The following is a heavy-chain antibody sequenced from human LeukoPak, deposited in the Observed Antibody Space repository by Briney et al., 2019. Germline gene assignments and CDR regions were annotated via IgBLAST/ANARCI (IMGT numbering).Heavy chain of an antibody. V-gene: IGHV3-21*01. CDR3: ARLTSGNGLDV. CDR1: GFTFSRYS. CDR2: ISSSSSYR. Sequence: GGSLRLSCAASGFTFSRYSMNWVRQAPGKGLEWVSSISSSSSYRYYADSVKGRFTISRDNAKNPLHLQMNSLRAEDTAVYYCARLTSGNGLDVWGRGTTATVS. D-gene: IGHD3-3*01. J-gene: IGHJ6*02.